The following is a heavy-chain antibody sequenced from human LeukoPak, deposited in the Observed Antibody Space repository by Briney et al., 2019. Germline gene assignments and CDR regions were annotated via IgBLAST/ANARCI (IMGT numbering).Heavy chain of an antibody. Sequence: GASVKVSCKASGYTFTGYYMHWVRQAPGQGLEWMGWINPNSGGTNYAQKFQAGVTMTRDTSISTAYMELSRLRSDDTAVYYCARTSSYDSSGYDAFDIWGQGTMVTVSS. V-gene: IGHV1-2*02. CDR1: GYTFTGYY. CDR2: INPNSGGT. D-gene: IGHD3-22*01. CDR3: ARTSSYDSSGYDAFDI. J-gene: IGHJ3*02.